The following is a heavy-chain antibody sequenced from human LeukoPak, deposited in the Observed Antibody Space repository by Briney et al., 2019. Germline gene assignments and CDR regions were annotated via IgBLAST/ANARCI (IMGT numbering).Heavy chain of an antibody. CDR3: AKDHMTSEDY. J-gene: IGHJ4*02. Sequence: QPGGSLRLSCAASGFSYSDYAMAWVRQAPGKGLEWVSTISGSALNTYYASSVKGRFTISRDNSKNTLYLQMHSLRAEDTAVYYCAKDHMTSEDYWGQGTLVVVSS. CDR2: ISGSALNT. V-gene: IGHV3-23*01. D-gene: IGHD4-11*01. CDR1: GFSYSDYA.